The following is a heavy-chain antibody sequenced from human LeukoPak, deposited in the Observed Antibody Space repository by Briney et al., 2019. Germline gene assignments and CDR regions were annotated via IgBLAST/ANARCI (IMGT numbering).Heavy chain of an antibody. Sequence: GGSLRLSCAASGFTFSSYEMNWVRQAPGKGLEWVSYISSSGSTIYYADSAKGRFTISRDNSKNTQYLQMNSLRAEDTAVYYCAKVGPGAIYFVSDYWGQGTLVTVSS. CDR1: GFTFSSYE. V-gene: IGHV3-48*03. D-gene: IGHD2-2*01. CDR2: ISSSGSTI. CDR3: AKVGPGAIYFVSDY. J-gene: IGHJ4*02.